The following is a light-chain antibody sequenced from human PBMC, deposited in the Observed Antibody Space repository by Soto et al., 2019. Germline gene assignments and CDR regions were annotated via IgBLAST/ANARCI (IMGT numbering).Light chain of an antibody. CDR3: QQYDNLPRRT. CDR1: QDISNY. Sequence: DIQMTQSPSSLSASVGDRVTITCQASQDISNYLNWYQQKPGKAPKLLIYDASNLETGVPSRFSGSGSGTDFTFTISSLQPEDIATYYCQQYDNLPRRTFGPGTKVDI. V-gene: IGKV1-33*01. CDR2: DAS. J-gene: IGKJ3*01.